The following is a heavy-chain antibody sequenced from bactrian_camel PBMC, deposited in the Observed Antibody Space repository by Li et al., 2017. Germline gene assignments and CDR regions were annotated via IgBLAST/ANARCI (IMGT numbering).Heavy chain of an antibody. J-gene: IGHJ6*01. CDR2: LTRDGTT. V-gene: IGHV3S1*01. D-gene: IGHD1*01. Sequence: VQLVESGGGYVQAGESLRLSCEASGFTSSGGNGYWMYWVRQAPGKGLEWVSTLTRDGTTYYADSVKGRFSISKDNAGSTLYLQMNDLRPEDTAMYFCAARPINTRDCVAGGTAEFGYWGQGTQVTVS. CDR3: AARPINTRDCVAGGTAEFGY. CDR1: GFTSSGGNGYW.